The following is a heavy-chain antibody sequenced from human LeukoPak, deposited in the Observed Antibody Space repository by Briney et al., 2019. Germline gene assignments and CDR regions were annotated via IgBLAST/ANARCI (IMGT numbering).Heavy chain of an antibody. CDR2: IIPILGIA. V-gene: IGHV1-69*04. D-gene: IGHD1-26*01. CDR1: GGTFSSYA. Sequence: SAKVSCKASGGTFSSYAISWVRQAPGQGLEWMGRIIPILGIANYAQKFQGRVTITADKSTSTAYMELSSLRSEDTAVYYCASNMGSTTTPDYWGQGTLVTVSS. CDR3: ASNMGSTTTPDY. J-gene: IGHJ4*02.